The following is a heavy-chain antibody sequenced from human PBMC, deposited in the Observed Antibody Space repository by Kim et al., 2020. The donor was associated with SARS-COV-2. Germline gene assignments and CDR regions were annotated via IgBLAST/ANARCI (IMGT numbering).Heavy chain of an antibody. V-gene: IGHV3-48*02. CDR2: ISSSSSTI. CDR3: ARDNGDGYNLKYYYYYYGMDV. D-gene: IGHD5-12*01. Sequence: GGSLRLSCAASGFTFSSYSMNWVRQAPGKGLEWVSYISSSSSTIYYADSVKGRFTISRDNAKYSLYLQMNSLRDEDTAVYYCARDNGDGYNLKYYYYYYGMDVWGQGTTVTVSS. J-gene: IGHJ6*02. CDR1: GFTFSSYS.